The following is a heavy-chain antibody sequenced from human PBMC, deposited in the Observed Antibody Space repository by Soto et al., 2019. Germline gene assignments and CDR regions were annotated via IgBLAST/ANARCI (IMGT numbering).Heavy chain of an antibody. CDR2: IYHTGST. J-gene: IGHJ5*02. V-gene: IGHV4-39*01. D-gene: IGHD2-2*01. CDR1: GDSIRSANYY. Sequence: SSETLSLTCTVSGDSIRSANYYWGWIRLPPGKGLEWIGSIYHTGSTYYNPSLKSRVTISVDTSKNQFSLRLSSVTAADTAVYYCARVPDRWGQGTLVTVSS. CDR3: ARVPDR.